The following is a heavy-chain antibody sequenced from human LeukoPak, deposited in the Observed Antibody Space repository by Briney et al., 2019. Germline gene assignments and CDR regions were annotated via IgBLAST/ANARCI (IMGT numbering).Heavy chain of an antibody. D-gene: IGHD3-22*01. CDR2: INHSGST. Sequence: SETLSLTCTVSGGSISSYYWSWIRQPPGKGLEWIGEINHSGSTSYNPSLKSRVTISVDTSKNQFSLKLSSVTAADTAVYYCARGLDRTEYWGQGTLVTVSS. CDR3: ARGLDRTEY. J-gene: IGHJ4*02. V-gene: IGHV4-34*01. CDR1: GGSISSYY.